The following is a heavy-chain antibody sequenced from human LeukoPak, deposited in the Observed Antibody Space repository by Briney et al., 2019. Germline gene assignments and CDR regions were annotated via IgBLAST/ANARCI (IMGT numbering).Heavy chain of an antibody. D-gene: IGHD3-22*01. V-gene: IGHV3-23*01. CDR1: GFTFSSYA. J-gene: IGHJ4*02. CDR3: AKDHASSSGYYSLYYFDY. Sequence: GGSLRLSCAASGFTFSSYAMSWVRQAPGKGLEWVSAIRGSGGSTYYADSVKGRFTISRDDSKNTLYLQMNSLRAEDTAVYYCAKDHASSSGYYSLYYFDYWGQGTLVTVSS. CDR2: IRGSGGST.